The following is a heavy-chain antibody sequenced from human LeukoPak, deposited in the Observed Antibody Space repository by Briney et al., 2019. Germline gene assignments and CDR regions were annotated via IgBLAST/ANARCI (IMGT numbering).Heavy chain of an antibody. V-gene: IGHV3-7*03. Sequence: GGSLRLSCAATGFMFSSNWMSWVRLAPGKGLEWVANIKEDGTETYYVDSVKGRFTISRDNAKNSLYLQMNSLRVEDTAVYYCAKEGRSLQTYWGQGTLVTVSS. D-gene: IGHD5-24*01. CDR3: AKEGRSLQTY. J-gene: IGHJ4*02. CDR1: GFMFSSNW. CDR2: IKEDGTET.